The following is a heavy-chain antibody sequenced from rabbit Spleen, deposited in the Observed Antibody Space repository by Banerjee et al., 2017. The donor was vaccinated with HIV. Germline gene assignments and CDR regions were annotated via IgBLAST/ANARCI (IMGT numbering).Heavy chain of an antibody. Sequence: QQQLEESGGGLVKPGGTLTLTCKASGIDFSSYWMCWVRQAPGKGLEWIGCIYTGSSDTTYYANWVNGRFTISTDNAQNTVDLQMTSLTTADTATYFCAREDVGGSVSLWGQGTLVTVS. D-gene: IGHD1-1*01. CDR1: GIDFSSYW. V-gene: IGHV1S43*01. CDR3: AREDVGGSVSL. CDR2: IYTGSSDTT. J-gene: IGHJ4*01.